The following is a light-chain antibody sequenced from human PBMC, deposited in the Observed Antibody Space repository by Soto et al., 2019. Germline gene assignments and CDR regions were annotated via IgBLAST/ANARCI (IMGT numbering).Light chain of an antibody. CDR2: LSSDGSH. CDR3: QTWDTGARVV. J-gene: IGLJ2*01. Sequence: QSVLTQSPSASASLGASVKLTCTLSRGHSSYAIAWHQQQPEKGPRYLMKLSSDGSHSKGDGIPDRFSGSSSGAERYLTISSRQSEDEADYYCQTWDTGARVVFGGGTKLTVL. V-gene: IGLV4-69*01. CDR1: RGHSSYA.